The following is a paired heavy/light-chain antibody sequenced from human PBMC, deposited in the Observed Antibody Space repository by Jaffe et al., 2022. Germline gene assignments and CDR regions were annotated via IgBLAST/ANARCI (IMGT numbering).Light chain of an antibody. CDR3: QAWDSSHVV. V-gene: IGLV3-1*01. CDR1: KLGDKY. Sequence: SYELTQPPSVSVSPGQTASITCSGDKLGDKYACWYQQKPGQSPVLVIYQNSKRPSGIPERFSGSNSGNTATLTISGTQAMDEADYYCQAWDSSHVVFGGGTKLTVL. J-gene: IGLJ2*01. CDR2: QNS.
Heavy chain of an antibody. J-gene: IGHJ6*03. CDR1: GGSISTYY. V-gene: IGHV4-59*01. CDR2: IYYNGII. D-gene: IGHD6-19*01. CDR3: ARGIYSIGWYGQSDYYYMDV. Sequence: QVQLQESGPGLVKPSETLSLTCTVSGGSISTYYWSWIRQPPGKGLEWIGYIYYNGIIKYNPSLKSRVIILVDTSKNQFSLKLTSVTAADTAVYYCARGIYSIGWYGQSDYYYMDVWGKGPTVTVSS.